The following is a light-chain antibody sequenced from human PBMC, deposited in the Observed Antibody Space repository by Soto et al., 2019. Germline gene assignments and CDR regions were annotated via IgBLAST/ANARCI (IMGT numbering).Light chain of an antibody. V-gene: IGLV1-40*01. CDR1: SSNIGAGYD. CDR2: GNS. J-gene: IGLJ2*01. Sequence: QSVLTQPPSVSGAPGQRVTISCTGSSSNIGAGYDVHWYQQLPGTAPKLLIYGNSNRPSGVPDRFSGSKSGTSASLAITGLQAVDEAYYYCQSYDSSLSGSVVFGRGTKVTVL. CDR3: QSYDSSLSGSVV.